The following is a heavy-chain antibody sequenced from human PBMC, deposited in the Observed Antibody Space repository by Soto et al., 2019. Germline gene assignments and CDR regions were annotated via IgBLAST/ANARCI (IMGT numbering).Heavy chain of an antibody. CDR3: ARGESPLAAAADNWLDP. J-gene: IGHJ5*02. V-gene: IGHV6-1*01. CDR2: TYYRSKWYN. D-gene: IGHD6-13*01. Sequence: SQTLSLTCAISGDSVSSNSAAWNWIRQSPSRGLEWLGRTYYRSKWYNDYAVSVKSRITINPDTSKNQFSLQLNSVTPEDTAVYYCARGESPLAAAADNWLDPWGQGTRGTVPS. CDR1: GDSVSSNSAA.